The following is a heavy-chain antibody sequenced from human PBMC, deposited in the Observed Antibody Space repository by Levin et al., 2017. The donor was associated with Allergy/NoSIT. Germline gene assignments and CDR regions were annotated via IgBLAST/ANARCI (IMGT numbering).Heavy chain of an antibody. J-gene: IGHJ4*02. V-gene: IGHV1-2*06. CDR3: ARDLRDSVWVVAATPGLY. CDR2: INPNSGGT. CDR1: GYTFTGYY. Sequence: ASVKVSCKASGYTFTGYYMHWVRQAPGQGLEWMGRINPNSGGTNYAQKFQGRVTMTRDTSISTAYMELSRLRSDDTAVYYCARDLRDSVWVVAATPGLYWGQGTLVTVSS. D-gene: IGHD2-15*01.